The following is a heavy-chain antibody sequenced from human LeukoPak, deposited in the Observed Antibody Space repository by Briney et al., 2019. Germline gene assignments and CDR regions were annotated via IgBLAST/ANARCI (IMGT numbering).Heavy chain of an antibody. CDR3: ARNWYYYCSGSYKD. J-gene: IGHJ4*02. D-gene: IGHD3-10*01. Sequence: ASVKVSCKASGYTFTSYGISWVRQAPGQWLEWMGWIRAYNGNTKYAQKLQGRVTMTTDTSTSTAYMELRSLRSDDTAVYYCARNWYYYCSGSYKDWGQGTLVTVSS. CDR2: IRAYNGNT. V-gene: IGHV1-18*01. CDR1: GYTFTSYG.